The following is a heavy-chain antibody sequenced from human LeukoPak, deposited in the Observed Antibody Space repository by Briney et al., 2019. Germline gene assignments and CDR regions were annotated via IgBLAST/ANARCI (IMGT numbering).Heavy chain of an antibody. Sequence: PGGSLRLSCAASGFTFSGYSMDWVRQAPGKGLEWVSSISSSSSYIYYADSVKGQFTISRDNAKNSLYLQMNSLRAEDTAVYYCARGVVRYFDYWGQGALVTVSS. V-gene: IGHV3-21*01. CDR2: ISSSSSYI. CDR3: ARGVVRYFDY. D-gene: IGHD3-9*01. CDR1: GFTFSGYS. J-gene: IGHJ4*02.